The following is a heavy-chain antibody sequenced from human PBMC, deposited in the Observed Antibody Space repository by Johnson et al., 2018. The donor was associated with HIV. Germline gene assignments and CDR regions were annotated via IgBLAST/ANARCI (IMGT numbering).Heavy chain of an antibody. J-gene: IGHJ3*02. CDR3: AKDISQWLIRAFDI. V-gene: IGHV3-30*02. D-gene: IGHD5-12*01. CDR1: GFTFSSYG. Sequence: QVQLVESGGGVVQPGGSLRLSCAASGFTFSSYGMHWVRQAPGKGLEWVAFIRYDGSNKYYADSVKGRFTISRDNSKNPLYLQMNSLRAEDTAVYYCAKDISQWLIRAFDIWGQGTMVTVSS. CDR2: IRYDGSNK.